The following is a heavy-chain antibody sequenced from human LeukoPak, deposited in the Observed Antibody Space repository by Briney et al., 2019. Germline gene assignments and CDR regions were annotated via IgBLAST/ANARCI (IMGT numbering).Heavy chain of an antibody. D-gene: IGHD6-13*01. J-gene: IGHJ4*02. Sequence: SETLSLTCAVSGGSFSSYYWSWIRQPPGKGLEWIGEINHSGSTNYNPSLKSRVTISVDTSKNQFSLKLSSVAAADTAVYYCASGIYGSSWDYWGQGTLVTVSS. V-gene: IGHV4-34*01. CDR3: ASGIYGSSWDY. CDR2: INHSGST. CDR1: GGSFSSYY.